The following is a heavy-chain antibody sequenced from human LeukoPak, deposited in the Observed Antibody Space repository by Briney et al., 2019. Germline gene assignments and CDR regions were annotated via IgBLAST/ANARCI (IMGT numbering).Heavy chain of an antibody. J-gene: IGHJ3*02. CDR1: GYTFSDYY. CDR3: ARESFTTVTSATDAFDI. CDR2: INPNSGGT. D-gene: IGHD4-17*01. Sequence: ASVKVSCKASGYTFSDYYIHWVRQAPGQGLEWMGWINPNSGGTNSAQKFQGRVTMTRDTSISTAYMELSRLRSDDTAVYYCARESFTTVTSATDAFDIWGQGTMVTVSS. V-gene: IGHV1-2*02.